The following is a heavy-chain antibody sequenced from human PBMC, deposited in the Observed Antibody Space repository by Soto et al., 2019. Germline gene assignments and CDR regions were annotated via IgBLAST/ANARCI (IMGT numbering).Heavy chain of an antibody. CDR3: ASDPGGRTNGDYGY. CDR2: ISAYNGNT. CDR1: GYTFTSYG. D-gene: IGHD4-17*01. V-gene: IGHV1-18*01. Sequence: QVQLVQSGAEVKKPGASVKVSCKASGYTFTSYGISWVRQAPGQGREWMGWISAYNGNTNYAQKLQGRVTMTTYTSTSTAYMELRSLRSDDTAVYYCASDPGGRTNGDYGYWGQGTLVTVSS. J-gene: IGHJ4*02.